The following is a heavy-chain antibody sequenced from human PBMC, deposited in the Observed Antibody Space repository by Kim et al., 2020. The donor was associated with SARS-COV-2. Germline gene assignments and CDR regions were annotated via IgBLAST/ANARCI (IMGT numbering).Heavy chain of an antibody. D-gene: IGHD6-19*01. CDR2: ITAYFGKA. J-gene: IGHJ3*02. Sequence: ASVKVSCKASGYTFSTSAISWVRQAPGQGLEWMGWITAYFGKANYAQKLQGRVTITADASTSTAYMELRSLRSDDTAVYYCARGYGSDSCFDWKGYDIR. CDR1: GYTFSTSA. CDR3: ARGYGSDSCFDWKGYDI. V-gene: IGHV1-18*01.